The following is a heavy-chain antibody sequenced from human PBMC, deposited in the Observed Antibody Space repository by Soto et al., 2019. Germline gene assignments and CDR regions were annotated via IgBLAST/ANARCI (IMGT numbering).Heavy chain of an antibody. J-gene: IGHJ5*02. CDR2: MSSSGGSI. CDR1: GFTFSDYY. CDR3: ARAYYCASA. V-gene: IGHV3-11*01. D-gene: IGHD3-10*01. Sequence: GGSLRLSCAASGFTFSDYYMSWIRQAPGTGLEWVSYMSSSGGSIYYADSVKGRFTISRDNAKNSLYLHMVNLIAEDTAIYYCARAYYCASAWGQGTLVTVSS.